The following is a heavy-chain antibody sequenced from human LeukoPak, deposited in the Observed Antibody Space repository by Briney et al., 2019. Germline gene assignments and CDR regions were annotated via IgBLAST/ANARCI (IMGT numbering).Heavy chain of an antibody. CDR1: GGSISSGSYY. V-gene: IGHV4-61*01. CDR3: ASGTYYYDSSGYYYPAY. J-gene: IGHJ4*02. D-gene: IGHD3-22*01. CDR2: IYYSGST. Sequence: PSETLSLTCTVSGGSISSGSYYWSWIRQPPGKGLEWIGYIYYSGSTNYNPSLKSRVTISVDTSKNQFSLKLSSVTAADTAVYYCASGTYYYDSSGYYYPAYWGQGTLVTVSS.